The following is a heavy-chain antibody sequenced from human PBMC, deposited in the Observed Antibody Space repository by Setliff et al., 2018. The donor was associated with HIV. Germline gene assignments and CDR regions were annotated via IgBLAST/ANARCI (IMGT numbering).Heavy chain of an antibody. V-gene: IGHV4-4*08. CDR2: IYTSGST. CDR3: ARGDGTKYYYYYYMDV. Sequence: TLSLTCTVSGGSMSTYYWSWIRQPPGKGLEWIGYIYTSGSTNYNPSLRSRVTISVDTSKNHFSLRLSSVTAADTAVYYCARGDGTKYYYYYYMDVWGKGTTVTVSS. CDR1: GGSMSTYY. D-gene: IGHD1-7*01. J-gene: IGHJ6*03.